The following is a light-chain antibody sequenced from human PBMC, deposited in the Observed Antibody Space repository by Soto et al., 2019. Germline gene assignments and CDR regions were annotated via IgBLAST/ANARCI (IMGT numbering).Light chain of an antibody. CDR3: QQYVISVT. V-gene: IGKV3-20*01. J-gene: IGKJ5*01. Sequence: EIVLTQSPGTLSLSPGAGATLSCRASQSISGNYLAWYQQKPGQAPRLLIYGASNRATGIPERFSGSGSGTDFTLTISRLEPQDSAIYYCQQYVISVTFGQGTRLEIK. CDR2: GAS. CDR1: QSISGNY.